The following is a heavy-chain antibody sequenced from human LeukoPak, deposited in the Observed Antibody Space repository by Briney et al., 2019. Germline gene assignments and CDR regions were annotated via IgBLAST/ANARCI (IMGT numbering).Heavy chain of an antibody. V-gene: IGHV3-53*01. Sequence: PGGSLRLSCAASGFTVSNNYMSWVRQTPGKGLEWVSVINSGSSTYYADSVKGRFTISRDSSKNTLFLQMNSLRAEDTAVYYRARGPPGGSSDHYWGQGTLVTVSS. CDR2: INSGSST. J-gene: IGHJ4*02. CDR1: GFTVSNNY. CDR3: ARGPPGGSSDHY. D-gene: IGHD1-26*01.